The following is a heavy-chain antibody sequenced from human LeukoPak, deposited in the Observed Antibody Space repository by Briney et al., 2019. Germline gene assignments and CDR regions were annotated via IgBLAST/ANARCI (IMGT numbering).Heavy chain of an antibody. J-gene: IGHJ3*02. CDR3: TTDKAPTGQWLAPDAFDI. CDR2: IKSKTDGGTT. D-gene: IGHD6-19*01. V-gene: IGHV3-15*01. CDR1: GFTFSNAW. Sequence: GGSLRLSCAASGFTFSNAWMSWVRQAPGKGLEWVGRIKSKTDGGTTDYAAPVKGRFTISRDDSKNTLYLQMNSLKTEDTAVYYCTTDKAPTGQWLAPDAFDIWGQGTMVTVSS.